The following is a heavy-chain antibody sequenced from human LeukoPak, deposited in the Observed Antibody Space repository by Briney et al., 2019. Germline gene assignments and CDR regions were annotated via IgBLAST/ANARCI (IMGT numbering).Heavy chain of an antibody. Sequence: SESLSLTCTVSGGSISSYYWSWIRQPPGKGLEWIGYIYYSGSTNYNPSLKSRVTISVDKSKNQFSLKLSSVTAADTAVYYCARVALGAPRYFQHWGQGTLVTVSS. V-gene: IGHV4-59*12. J-gene: IGHJ1*01. CDR2: IYYSGST. CDR3: ARVALGAPRYFQH. D-gene: IGHD1-26*01. CDR1: GGSISSYY.